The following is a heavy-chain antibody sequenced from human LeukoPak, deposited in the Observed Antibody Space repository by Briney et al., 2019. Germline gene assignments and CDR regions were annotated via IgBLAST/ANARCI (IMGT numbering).Heavy chain of an antibody. CDR2: IWYDGSNK. D-gene: IGHD5-12*01. CDR1: GFNFFTYG. J-gene: IGHJ4*02. V-gene: IGHV3-33*06. Sequence: QPGRSLRLSCAASGFNFFTYGMHWVRQAPGKGLEGVAVIWYDGSNKYYADSVKGRFTISRDNSKSTLSLQMNSLRAEDTAVYYCAKDAGRWLRIFDYWGQGTLVTVSS. CDR3: AKDAGRWLRIFDY.